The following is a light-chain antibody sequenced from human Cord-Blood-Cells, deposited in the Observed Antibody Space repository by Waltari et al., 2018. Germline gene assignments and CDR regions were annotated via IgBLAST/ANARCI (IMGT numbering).Light chain of an antibody. V-gene: IGLV2-11*01. CDR1: SSDVGGYNY. CDR2: DVS. CDR3: CSYAGIYTLV. Sequence: QSALTHPRSVSGSPGQSVTISCTGTSSDVGGYNYVSWYQQHPGKAPKLMIYDVSQLPSGVPDRFSGSKSGNADSLTISRLQAEDEAEYYCCSYAGIYTLVFGGGTKLTVL. J-gene: IGLJ2*01.